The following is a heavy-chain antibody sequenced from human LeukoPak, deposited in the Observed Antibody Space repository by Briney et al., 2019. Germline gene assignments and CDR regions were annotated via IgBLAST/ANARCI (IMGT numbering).Heavy chain of an antibody. Sequence: ASVKVSCKASGYTFTSYYMHWVRQAPGQGLEWMGIINPSGGSTSYAQKFQGRVTITADESTSTAYMELSSLRSEDTAVYYCARDYCSSTSCYAPPMRYYMDVWGKGTTVTVSS. CDR2: INPSGGST. CDR1: GYTFTSYY. CDR3: ARDYCSSTSCYAPPMRYYMDV. D-gene: IGHD2-2*01. J-gene: IGHJ6*03. V-gene: IGHV1-46*01.